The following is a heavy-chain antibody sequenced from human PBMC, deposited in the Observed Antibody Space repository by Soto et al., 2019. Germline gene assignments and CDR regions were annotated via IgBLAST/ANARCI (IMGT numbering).Heavy chain of an antibody. CDR1: GFTFTSYA. V-gene: IGHV3-30-3*01. Sequence: GGSLRLSCAASGFTFTSYAMHWVRQPPGKGLEWVALITYDGSTEYYADSVKGRFTISRDNSKNTLYLQMNSLRAEDTAMYYCAREGWTLYYFDYWGQGALVTVSS. J-gene: IGHJ4*02. CDR3: AREGWTLYYFDY. D-gene: IGHD2-15*01. CDR2: ITYDGSTE.